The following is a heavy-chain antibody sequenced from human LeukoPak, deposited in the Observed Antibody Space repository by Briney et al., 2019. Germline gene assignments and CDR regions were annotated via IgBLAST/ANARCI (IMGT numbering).Heavy chain of an antibody. Sequence: GGSLRLSCAVSGFTFSNYWTSWVRQAPGKGLEWVANIKEDGSEKYYVDSVKGRFTISRDNSKNTLYLQMNSLRAEDTAVYYCAKGSYGEPFDYWGQGTLVTASS. CDR1: GFTFSNYW. CDR2: IKEDGSEK. V-gene: IGHV3-7*03. J-gene: IGHJ4*02. CDR3: AKGSYGEPFDY. D-gene: IGHD4-17*01.